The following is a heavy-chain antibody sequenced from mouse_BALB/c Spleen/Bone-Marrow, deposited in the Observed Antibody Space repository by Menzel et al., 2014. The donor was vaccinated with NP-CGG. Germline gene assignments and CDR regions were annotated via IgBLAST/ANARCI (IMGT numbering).Heavy chain of an antibody. CDR2: ILPGSGST. J-gene: IGHJ4*01. V-gene: IGHV1-9*01. CDR3: AKGIDYYAMDY. Sequence: VKLMESGAELMKPGASVKISCKATGYTFSSYWIEWVKQRPGHGLEWIGEILPGSGSTNYNEKFKGKATFTADTSSNTDYMHLSSLTSENSAVYYCAKGIDYYAMDYWGQGTSVTVSS. CDR1: GYTFSSYW.